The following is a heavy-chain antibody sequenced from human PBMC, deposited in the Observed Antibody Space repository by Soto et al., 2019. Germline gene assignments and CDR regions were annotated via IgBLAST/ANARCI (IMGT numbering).Heavy chain of an antibody. CDR3: ARSVLGAAEYYGMDV. CDR1: GGTFSSYA. J-gene: IGHJ6*02. CDR2: IIPIFGTA. V-gene: IGHV1-69*06. D-gene: IGHD3-10*02. Sequence: GASVKVSCKASGGTFSSYAISWVRQAPGQGLEWMGGIIPIFGTANYAQKFQGRVTITADKSTSTAYMELSSLRSEDTAVYYCARSVLGAAEYYGMDVWGQGTTVTVSS.